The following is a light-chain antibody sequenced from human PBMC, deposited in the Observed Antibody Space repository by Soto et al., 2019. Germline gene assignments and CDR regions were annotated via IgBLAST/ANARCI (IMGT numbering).Light chain of an antibody. CDR3: CSYAGSSTFYV. CDR2: EGS. J-gene: IGLJ1*01. V-gene: IGLV2-23*01. CDR1: SSDVGSYNL. Sequence: SALTQPASVSGSPGQSITISCTGTSSDVGSYNLVSWYQQHPGKAPKLMIYEGSKRPSGVSNLFSGSKSGNTASLTISGLQAEDEADYYCCSYAGSSTFYVFGTGTKVTVL.